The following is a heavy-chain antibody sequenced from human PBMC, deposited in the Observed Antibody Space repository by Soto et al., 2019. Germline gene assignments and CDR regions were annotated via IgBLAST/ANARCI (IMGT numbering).Heavy chain of an antibody. CDR3: ARDKITGLFDY. D-gene: IGHD2-8*02. V-gene: IGHV4-59*12. Sequence: SETLSLTCNVSGGSISNYYWAWIRQPPGKGLEWIGYIYFSGSTNYNPSLKSRVTISVDTSKNQFSLKLTSVTAADTAVYYWARDKITGLFDYGGQGTLVTVSS. CDR2: IYFSGST. J-gene: IGHJ4*02. CDR1: GGSISNYY.